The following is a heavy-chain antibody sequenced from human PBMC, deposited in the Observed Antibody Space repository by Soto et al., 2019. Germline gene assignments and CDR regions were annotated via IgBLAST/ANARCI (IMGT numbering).Heavy chain of an antibody. CDR3: ARDLDGSGSYYSDY. D-gene: IGHD3-10*01. Sequence: QVQLVQSGAEVKKPGASVKVSCKASGYTFTNFGISWVRQAPGQGLEWMGWISNWSKTNYAQKLQGRGTMTTATSASTAFMELRSLTSDDAAMYFCARDLDGSGSYYSDYWGQGTLVTVSS. CDR1: GYTFTNFG. CDR2: ISNWSKT. V-gene: IGHV1-18*01. J-gene: IGHJ4*02.